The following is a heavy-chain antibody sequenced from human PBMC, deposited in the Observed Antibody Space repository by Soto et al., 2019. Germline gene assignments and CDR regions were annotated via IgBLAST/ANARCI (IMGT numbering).Heavy chain of an antibody. D-gene: IGHD3-3*01. V-gene: IGHV3-7*03. J-gene: IGHJ6*02. CDR2: IKQDGSEK. Sequence: RRLSCAASGFTFSSYWMSWVRQAPGKGLEWVANIKQDGSEKYYVDSVKGRFTISRDNAKNSLYLQMNSLRAEDTAVYYCARAYYDFWSGYYYRYYYYYGMDVWGQGTTVTVSS. CDR1: GFTFSSYW. CDR3: ARAYYDFWSGYYYRYYYYYGMDV.